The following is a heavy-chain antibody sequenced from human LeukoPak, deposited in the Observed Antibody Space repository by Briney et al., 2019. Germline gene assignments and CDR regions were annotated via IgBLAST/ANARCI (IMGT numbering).Heavy chain of an antibody. CDR3: ARVLRYDFWSAYYFDY. J-gene: IGHJ4*02. V-gene: IGHV1-18*01. Sequence: ASVKVSCKASGYTFNSYDISWVRQAPGQEREWMAWISTYNCNTNYAQKVQDRATMTTDTSTSTAYMELRSLRSDDTAVYYCARVLRYDFWSAYYFDYWGQGTLVTVSS. D-gene: IGHD3-3*01. CDR1: GYTFNSYD. CDR2: ISTYNCNT.